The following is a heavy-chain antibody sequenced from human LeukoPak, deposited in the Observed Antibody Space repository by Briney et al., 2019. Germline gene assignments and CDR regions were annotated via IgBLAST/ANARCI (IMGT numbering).Heavy chain of an antibody. CDR3: VRDSFGSYYDFWSGSTY. CDR1: GFIFSTYG. CDR2: IWYNGSNK. V-gene: IGHV3-33*01. J-gene: IGHJ4*02. D-gene: IGHD3-3*01. Sequence: TGGSLRLSCAASGFIFSTYGMHWVRQAPGKGLEWVAVIWYNGSNKYYADPVKGRFTISRDNSKNTLYLQMNSLRVEDTAVYYCVRDSFGSYYDFWSGSTYWGQGTLVTVSS.